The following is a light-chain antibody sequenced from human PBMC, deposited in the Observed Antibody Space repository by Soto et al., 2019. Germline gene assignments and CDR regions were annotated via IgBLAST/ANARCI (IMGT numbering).Light chain of an antibody. Sequence: EIVMTQSPATLSVSPGERVTLSCRASQSVSNNLAWYQQKPGQAPRHLIYGASTRPTEIPPRFSGSGSGTEFTLTLSSLQSEDRAVYYFQQYNHWPLTFGGGTKVEIK. CDR1: QSVSNN. CDR3: QQYNHWPLT. J-gene: IGKJ4*01. CDR2: GAS. V-gene: IGKV3-15*01.